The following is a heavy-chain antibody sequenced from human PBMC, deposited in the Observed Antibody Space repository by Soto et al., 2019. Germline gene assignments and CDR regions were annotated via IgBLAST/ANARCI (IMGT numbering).Heavy chain of an antibody. V-gene: IGHV3-7*01. J-gene: IGHJ6*03. CDR3: ASSNIAAYYYHMDV. CDR2: IKQDGSEK. CDR1: GCTFSSYW. Sequence: PGGSLRLSCAAAGCTFSSYWMSWVRQAPGKGLEWVANIKQDGSEKYYVDSVKGRFTISRDNAKNSLYLQMNSLRAEDTAVYYCASSNIAAYYYHMDVWGKGTTVTVSS. D-gene: IGHD4-4*01.